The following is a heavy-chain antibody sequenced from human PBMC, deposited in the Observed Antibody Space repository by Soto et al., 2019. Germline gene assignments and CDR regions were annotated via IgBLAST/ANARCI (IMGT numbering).Heavy chain of an antibody. CDR3: ARGPRYCSRTSCYGGMDV. J-gene: IGHJ6*02. V-gene: IGHV1-3*01. CDR2: INDGNGNT. Sequence: QVQLVQYGAAVKKPGASVKVSCKASGYTFTSYAMHLVRQAPGQRLAWMGWINDGNGNTKYSQTFQGRVTITRDTSASTAYMELSSLRSEDTAVYYCARGPRYCSRTSCYGGMDVWGQGTTVTVS. D-gene: IGHD2-2*01. CDR1: GYTFTSYA.